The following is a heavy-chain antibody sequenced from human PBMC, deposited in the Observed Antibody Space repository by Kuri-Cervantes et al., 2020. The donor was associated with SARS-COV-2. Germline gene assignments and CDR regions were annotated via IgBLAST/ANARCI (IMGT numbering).Heavy chain of an antibody. CDR1: GGSLSSGDYY. D-gene: IGHD4-17*01. CDR3: ARGGVYGDFSAY. J-gene: IGHJ4*02. Sequence: LRLSCTVSGGSLSSGDYYWTWVRQPPGKGLEWIGNIFYSGCASYNPSLKSRLTMSLDMSKSQFSLKLNSVTAADTAVYYCARGGVYGDFSAYWGQGTLVTVSS. CDR2: IFYSGCA. V-gene: IGHV4-30-4*08.